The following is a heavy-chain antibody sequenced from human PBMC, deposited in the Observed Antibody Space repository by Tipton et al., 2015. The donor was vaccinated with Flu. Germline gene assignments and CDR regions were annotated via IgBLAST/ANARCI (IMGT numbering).Heavy chain of an antibody. CDR2: IYYSGST. CDR3: ARDLPNYYYYGMDV. Sequence: TLSLTCTVSGGSISSYYWSWIRQPPGKGLEWIGHIYYSGSTNYNPSLKSRVTISVDTSKNQFSLKLSSVTAADTAVYYCARDLPNYYYYGMDVWVQATTVTVSS. V-gene: IGHV4-59*01. J-gene: IGHJ6*02. CDR1: GGSISSYY.